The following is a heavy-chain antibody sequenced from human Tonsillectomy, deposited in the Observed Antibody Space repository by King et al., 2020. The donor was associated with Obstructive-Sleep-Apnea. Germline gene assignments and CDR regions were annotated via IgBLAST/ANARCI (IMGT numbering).Heavy chain of an antibody. Sequence: QLQESGPGLVKPSETLSLNCTVSGSSISSGAHYWGWIRQAPGKGLEWIGTIHYTGNTFYNPSLTSRATISVDTSKNEFSLRLTSVTAADTAGDFCAKDRAPITVASFFDYWGQGTLVTVSS. D-gene: IGHD6-19*01. CDR1: GSSISSGAHY. CDR3: AKDRAPITVASFFDY. CDR2: IHYTGNT. J-gene: IGHJ4*02. V-gene: IGHV4-39*07.